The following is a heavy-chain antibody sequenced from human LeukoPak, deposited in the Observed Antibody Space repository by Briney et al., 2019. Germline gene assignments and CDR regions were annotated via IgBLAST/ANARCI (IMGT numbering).Heavy chain of an antibody. J-gene: IGHJ3*02. V-gene: IGHV4-39*07. D-gene: IGHD3-9*01. CDR2: IYYSGST. CDR3: ARRDYYDILTGSPKAFDI. CDR1: GGSISGSSYY. Sequence: SETLSLTCTVSGGSISGSSYYWGWIRQPPGKGLEWIGSIYYSGSTYYNPSLKSRVTISVDTSKNQFSLKLSSVTAADTAVYYCARRDYYDILTGSPKAFDIWGQGTMVTVSS.